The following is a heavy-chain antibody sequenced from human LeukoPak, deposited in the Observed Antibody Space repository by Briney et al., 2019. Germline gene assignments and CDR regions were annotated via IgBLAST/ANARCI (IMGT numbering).Heavy chain of an antibody. D-gene: IGHD3-9*01. Sequence: PGGSLRLSCAASGFTFSNYWMHWVRQAPGKGLVWVSRIKGDGSHTIYADSVKDRFTISRDNAKNTLYLQMRSLRAEDTAVYYCVRDWDHFDFDSWGQGTLVTVSS. J-gene: IGHJ5*01. V-gene: IGHV3-74*01. CDR1: GFTFSNYW. CDR2: IKGDGSHT. CDR3: VRDWDHFDFDS.